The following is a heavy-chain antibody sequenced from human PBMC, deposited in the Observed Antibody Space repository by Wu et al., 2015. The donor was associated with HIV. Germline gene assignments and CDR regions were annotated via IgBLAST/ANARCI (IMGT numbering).Heavy chain of an antibody. V-gene: IGHV1-69*05. CDR1: GGTFSSYA. J-gene: IGHJ4*02. CDR3: ARQYVGGSSSQYYFDY. D-gene: IGHD6-13*01. CDR2: IIPIFGTA. Sequence: QVQLVQSGAEVKKPGSSVKVSCKASGGTFSSYAISWVRQAPGQGLEWMGGIIPIFGTANYAQKFQGRVTITTDESTSTAYMELSSLRSEDTAVYYCARQYVGGSSSQYYFDYVGPGNAGHRLL.